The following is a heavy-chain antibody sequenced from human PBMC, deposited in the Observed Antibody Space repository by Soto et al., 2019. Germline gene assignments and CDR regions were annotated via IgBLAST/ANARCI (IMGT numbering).Heavy chain of an antibody. CDR1: GFTFSSYS. D-gene: IGHD3-22*01. V-gene: IGHV3-21*04. J-gene: IGHJ6*02. CDR2: ISSSSSYI. CDR3: AKVEGVVIEVYGMDV. Sequence: GGSLRLSCAASGFTFSSYSMNWVRQAPGKGLEWVSSISSSSSYIYYADSVKGRFTISRDNSKNTLYLQMNSLRAEDTAVYYCAKVEGVVIEVYGMDVWGQGTTVTVSS.